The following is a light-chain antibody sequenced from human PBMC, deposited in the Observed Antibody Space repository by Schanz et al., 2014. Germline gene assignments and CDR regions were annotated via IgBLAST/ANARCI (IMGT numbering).Light chain of an antibody. Sequence: SYELTQPPSVSMAPGQTAKITCGGNNIGSKSVHWYQQKPGQAPVLVVFDDSDRPSGIPERLSGSNSGNTATLTISRVEAGDEADYYCQVWDSSSDLHVVFGGGTKLTVL. CDR2: DDS. V-gene: IGLV3-21*02. CDR3: QVWDSSSDLHVV. J-gene: IGLJ2*01. CDR1: NIGSKS.